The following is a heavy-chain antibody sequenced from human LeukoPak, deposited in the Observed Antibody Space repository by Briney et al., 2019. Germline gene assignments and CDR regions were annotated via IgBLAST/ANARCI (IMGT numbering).Heavy chain of an antibody. CDR3: ARSSPYDFWSGYPWFDP. D-gene: IGHD3-3*01. CDR2: IIPIFGTA. V-gene: IGHV1-69*05. CDR1: GGTFSSYA. Sequence: SVKVSCKASGGTFSSYAISWVRQAPGQGLEWMAGIIPIFGTANYAQKFQGRVTITTDESTSTAYMELSSLRSEDTAVYYCARSSPYDFWSGYPWFDPWGQGTLVTVSS. J-gene: IGHJ5*02.